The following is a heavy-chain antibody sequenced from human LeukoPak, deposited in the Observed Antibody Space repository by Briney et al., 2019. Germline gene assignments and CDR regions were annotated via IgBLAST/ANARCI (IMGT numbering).Heavy chain of an antibody. J-gene: IGHJ3*02. CDR2: ISWDGGST. CDR3: AKELRFLEWLYAFDI. V-gene: IGHV3-43D*04. Sequence: GGSLRLSCAASGFTLDDYAMHWVRQAPGKGLEWVSLISWDGGSTYYADSVKCRFTISRDNSKNSLYLQMNSLRAEDTALYYCAKELRFLEWLYAFDIWGQGTMVTVSS. CDR1: GFTLDDYA. D-gene: IGHD3-3*01.